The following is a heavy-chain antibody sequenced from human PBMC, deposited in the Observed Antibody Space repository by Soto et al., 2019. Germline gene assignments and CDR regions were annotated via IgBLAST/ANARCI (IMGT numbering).Heavy chain of an antibody. CDR1: GGSIDSAGSY. V-gene: IGHV4-31*11. Sequence: QVQLQESGPGLVRPSQTLSLTCAVSGGSIDSAGSYWSWIRQIPGRGLEWIGHIYHGGTTDYNPSLKSPINMSVDTSKNQFSLELNSVTAADTAVYYCGRYCSGGTCYHRIDYWGQGTLVTVSS. CDR3: GRYCSGGTCYHRIDY. D-gene: IGHD2-15*01. CDR2: IYHGGTT. J-gene: IGHJ4*02.